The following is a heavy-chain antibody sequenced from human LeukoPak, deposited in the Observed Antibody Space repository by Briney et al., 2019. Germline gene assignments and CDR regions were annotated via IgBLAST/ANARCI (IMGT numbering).Heavy chain of an antibody. D-gene: IGHD3-22*01. V-gene: IGHV1-69*01. CDR3: ARAPQPYYYDSSGYFGFNWFDP. Sequence: SVKVSCKASGGTFSSYAIRWVRQAPGQGLEWMGGIIPIFGTASYAQKFQGRVTITADESTSTAYMELSSLRSEDTAVYYCARAPQPYYYDSSGYFGFNWFDPWGQGTLVTVSS. J-gene: IGHJ5*02. CDR1: GGTFSSYA. CDR2: IIPIFGTA.